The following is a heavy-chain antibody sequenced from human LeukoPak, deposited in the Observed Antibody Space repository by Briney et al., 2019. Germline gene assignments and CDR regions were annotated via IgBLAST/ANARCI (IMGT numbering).Heavy chain of an antibody. CDR3: MVVTNAFDI. V-gene: IGHV3-48*04. CDR1: GFTFSSYS. J-gene: IGHJ3*02. CDR2: ISSSSSTI. D-gene: IGHD5-12*01. Sequence: PGGSLRLSCAASGFTFSSYSMNWVRQAPGKGLEWVSYISSSSSTIYYADSVKGRFTISRDNAKNSLYLQMNGLRAEDTAVYYCMVVTNAFDIWGQGTTVTVSS.